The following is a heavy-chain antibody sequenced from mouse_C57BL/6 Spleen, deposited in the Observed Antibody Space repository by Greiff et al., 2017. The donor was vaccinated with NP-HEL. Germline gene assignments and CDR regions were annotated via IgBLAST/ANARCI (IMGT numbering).Heavy chain of an antibody. V-gene: IGHV1-82*01. CDR1: GYAFSSSW. CDR2: IYPGDGDT. Sequence: QVQLKQSGPELVKPGASVKISCKASGYAFSSSWMNWVKQRPGKGLEWIGRIYPGDGDTNYNGKFKGKATLTADKSSSTAYMQLSSLTSEDSAVYFCARWGYSNWYFDVWGTGTTVTVSS. CDR3: ARWGYSNWYFDV. D-gene: IGHD2-5*01. J-gene: IGHJ1*03.